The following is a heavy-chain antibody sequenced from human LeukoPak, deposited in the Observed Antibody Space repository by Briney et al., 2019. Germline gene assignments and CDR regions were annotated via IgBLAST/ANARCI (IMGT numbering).Heavy chain of an antibody. J-gene: IGHJ4*02. Sequence: GGSLRLSCAASGFTFSSYDMHWVRQATGKGLEWVSAIGTAGDTYYPGSVKGRFTISRENAKNSLYLQMNSLRAGDTAVYYCARARLCSSTSCYPIFDYWGQGTLVTVSS. D-gene: IGHD2-2*01. CDR3: ARARLCSSTSCYPIFDY. CDR1: GFTFSSYD. V-gene: IGHV3-13*01. CDR2: IGTAGDT.